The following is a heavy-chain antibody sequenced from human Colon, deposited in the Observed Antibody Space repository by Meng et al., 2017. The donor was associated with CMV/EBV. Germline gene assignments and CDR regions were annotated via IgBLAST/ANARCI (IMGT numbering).Heavy chain of an antibody. CDR1: GFTFDDYA. CDR3: ARDQRKEVVPAGAYY. D-gene: IGHD2-2*01. V-gene: IGHV3-9*01. Sequence: GGSLRLSCAASGFTFDDYAMHWVRQAPGKGLEWVSSITWNSGRTGYVDSVEGRFTISRDNAKNSLYLQMNGLRAEDTAVYYCARDQRKEVVPAGAYYWGQGTLVTVSS. CDR2: ITWNSGRT. J-gene: IGHJ4*02.